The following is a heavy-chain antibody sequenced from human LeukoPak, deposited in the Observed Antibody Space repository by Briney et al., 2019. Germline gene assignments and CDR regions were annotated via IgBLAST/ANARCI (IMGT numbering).Heavy chain of an antibody. V-gene: IGHV4-28*03. CDR2: IYYTWST. J-gene: IGHJ3*02. CDR1: GYSISSSNW. D-gene: IGHD3-16*01. Sequence: SDTLSLTCAVSGYSISSSNWWGWIRQPPGKGLEWIGYIYYTWSTYYNPSLKSRVTMSVDTSKNQFSLKLSSVTAVDMAVYYCARADVLGFDIWGQGTMVTVSS. CDR3: ARADVLGFDI.